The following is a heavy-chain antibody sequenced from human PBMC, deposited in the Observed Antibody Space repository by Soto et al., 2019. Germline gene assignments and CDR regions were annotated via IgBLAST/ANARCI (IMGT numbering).Heavy chain of an antibody. CDR2: INPNSGGT. D-gene: IGHD6-19*01. V-gene: IGHV1-2*02. CDR3: ARSREAGSHSNFDY. CDR1: GYTFTGYY. Sequence: QVQLVQSGAEVKKPGASAKVSCKASGYTFTGYYIHWVRQAPGQGLEWMGWINPNSGGTYFAQKFQGRVTMTRDTSISTTYMELSRLRSDDTAVYYCARSREAGSHSNFDYWGQGTLVTVSS. J-gene: IGHJ4*02.